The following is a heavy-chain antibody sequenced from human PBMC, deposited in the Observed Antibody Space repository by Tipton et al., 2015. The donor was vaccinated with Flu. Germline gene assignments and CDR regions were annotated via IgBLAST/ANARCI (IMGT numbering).Heavy chain of an antibody. V-gene: IGHV3-23*01. CDR1: GFTFSSYA. Sequence: SLRLSCAASGFTFSSYAMSWVRQAPGKGLEWVSAISGSGGSTYYADSVKGRFTISRDNSKNTLYLQMNSLRAEDTAVYYCAKVGLPTVTTYFVPFDYWGQGTLVTVSS. CDR3: AKVGLPTVTTYFVPFDY. J-gene: IGHJ4*02. D-gene: IGHD4-17*01. CDR2: ISGSGGST.